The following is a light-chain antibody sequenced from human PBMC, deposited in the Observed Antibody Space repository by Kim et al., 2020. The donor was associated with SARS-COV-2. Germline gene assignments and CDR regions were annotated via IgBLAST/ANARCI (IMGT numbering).Light chain of an antibody. Sequence: EIVLTQSPATLSLSPGERATLSCRASQSVSSYLAWYQQKPGQAPRLLIYDASNRATGIPARFSGSGSGTDFTLTISSLEPEDFAVYYCQQRSYWPPIFGGGTKVDIK. CDR1: QSVSSY. J-gene: IGKJ4*01. CDR3: QQRSYWPPI. V-gene: IGKV3-11*01. CDR2: DAS.